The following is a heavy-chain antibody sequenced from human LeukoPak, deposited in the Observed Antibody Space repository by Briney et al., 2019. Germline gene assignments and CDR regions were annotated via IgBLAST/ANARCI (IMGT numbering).Heavy chain of an antibody. CDR2: ISGSGGST. J-gene: IGHJ4*02. V-gene: IGHV3-23*01. D-gene: IGHD3-22*01. CDR3: AKDRYYYDSSGYYGY. Sequence: GGSLRLSCAASGFTFSGYAMSWVRQAPGKGLEWVSAISGSGGSTYYADSVKGRFTISRDNSKNTLYLQMNSLRAEDTAVYYCAKDRYYYDSSGYYGYWGQGTLVTVSS. CDR1: GFTFSGYA.